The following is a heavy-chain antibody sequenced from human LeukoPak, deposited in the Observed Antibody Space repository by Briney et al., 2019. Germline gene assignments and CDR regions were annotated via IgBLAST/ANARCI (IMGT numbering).Heavy chain of an antibody. CDR1: GGTFSSYA. D-gene: IGHD3-9*01. J-gene: IGHJ6*03. CDR2: IIPIFGTA. Sequence: ASVKVSCKASGGTFSSYAISWVRQAPGQGLEWMGGIIPIFGTANYAQKFQGRVTITADKSTSTAYMELSSLRSEDTAVYYCARDRRIGRYFDWWANYYYYYMDVWGKGTTVTVSS. CDR3: ARDRRIGRYFDWWANYYYYYMDV. V-gene: IGHV1-69*06.